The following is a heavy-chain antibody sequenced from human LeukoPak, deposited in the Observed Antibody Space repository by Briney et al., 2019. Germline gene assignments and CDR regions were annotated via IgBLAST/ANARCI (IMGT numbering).Heavy chain of an antibody. CDR1: GYSFTPYW. Sequence: GESLHISCKASGYSFTPYWIGWVRQMPGKGLEWVGIIYPRDSDTRYSPSFEGQVTISADKSISTAYLHWSSLKASDTAMYYCARRSGTYDPPDYWGQGTLVTVSS. V-gene: IGHV5-51*01. D-gene: IGHD3-3*01. J-gene: IGHJ4*02. CDR2: IYPRDSDT. CDR3: ARRSGTYDPPDY.